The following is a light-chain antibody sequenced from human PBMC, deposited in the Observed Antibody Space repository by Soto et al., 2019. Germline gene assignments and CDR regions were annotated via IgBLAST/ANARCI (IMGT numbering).Light chain of an antibody. J-gene: IGLJ1*01. Sequence: QSVLTQPPSASGTPGQRVIISCSGSRSNIQSNTVNWYQQLPGTAPKLLIHSDNMRPSGVPDRFSGSKSGNTASLTVSGLQAEDEADYYCSSYAGSSNVFGTGTKLTVL. CDR1: RSNIQSNT. V-gene: IGLV1-44*01. CDR2: SDN. CDR3: SSYAGSSNV.